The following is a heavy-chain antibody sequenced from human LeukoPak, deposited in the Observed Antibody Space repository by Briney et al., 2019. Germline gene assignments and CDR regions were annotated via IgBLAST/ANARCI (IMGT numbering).Heavy chain of an antibody. Sequence: SETLSLTCTVSGGSISSGSYYWSWTRQPAGKGLEWIGRIYTSGSTNYNPSFKSRVTISVDTSKNQFSLKLSSVTAADTAVYYCARVGYNYYGMDVWGQGTTVTVSS. CDR2: IYTSGST. CDR3: ARVGYNYYGMDV. CDR1: GGSISSGSYY. V-gene: IGHV4-61*02. J-gene: IGHJ6*02.